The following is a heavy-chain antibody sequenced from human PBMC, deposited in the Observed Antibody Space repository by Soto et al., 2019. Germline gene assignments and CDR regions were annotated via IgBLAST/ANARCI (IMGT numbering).Heavy chain of an antibody. CDR2: MNPDRGET. V-gene: IGHV1-2*02. D-gene: IGHD3-10*01. J-gene: IGHJ6*02. Sequence: QHIQSGAQVTKPGASVKVSCKPSQYTFRGYDIQWVRQAPGQGLEWVGWMNPDRGETEYSPKLQGRVAMTTDASVTLVFMELSGLTSDDTAVYYCATDRGSGRFDCLDVWGQGTTVIVSS. CDR3: ATDRGSGRFDCLDV. CDR1: QYTFRGYD.